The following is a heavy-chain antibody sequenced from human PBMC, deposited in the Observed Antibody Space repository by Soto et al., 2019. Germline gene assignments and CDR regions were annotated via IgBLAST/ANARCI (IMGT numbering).Heavy chain of an antibody. J-gene: IGHJ6*03. CDR3: ARGRFTSVYYDYYYRDV. V-gene: IGHV4-34*01. CDR1: GGSFSGYY. Sequence: HVQLQQWGAGLLKPSETLSLTCAVYGGSFSGYYWSWIRQPPGKGLEWIGEINHSGSTNYNPSLKSRVTISVDTSKNQFSLKLSSGTDADTAVYYCARGRFTSVYYDYYYRDVWGKGTTVTVAS. D-gene: IGHD6-19*01. CDR2: INHSGST.